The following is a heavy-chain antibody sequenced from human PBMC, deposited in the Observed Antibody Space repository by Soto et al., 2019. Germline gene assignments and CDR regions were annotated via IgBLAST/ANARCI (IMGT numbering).Heavy chain of an antibody. D-gene: IGHD1-20*01. J-gene: IGHJ5*02. CDR2: ISYDGSNK. Sequence: QAQLVESGGGVVQPGRSLRLSCAASGFTFSSYAMHWVRQAPGKGLEWVAVISYDGSNKYYADSVKGRFTISRDNSKNTLYLQMNSLRAEDTAVYYCASPGIPWGQGTLVTVSS. CDR3: ASPGIP. V-gene: IGHV3-30-3*01. CDR1: GFTFSSYA.